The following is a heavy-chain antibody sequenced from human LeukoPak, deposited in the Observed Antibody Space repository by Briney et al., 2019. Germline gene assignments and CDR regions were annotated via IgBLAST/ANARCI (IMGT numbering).Heavy chain of an antibody. V-gene: IGHV3-23*01. D-gene: IGHD2-15*01. Sequence: GGSLRLSCAASGFTFSSYAMSWVRQAPGKGLEWVSAISGSGASTYYADSVKGRFTISRDNSKNTLYLQMNSLRAEDTAVYYCATHLGGYCSGGSCYRSYGMDVWGQGTTVTVSS. J-gene: IGHJ6*02. CDR3: ATHLGGYCSGGSCYRSYGMDV. CDR1: GFTFSSYA. CDR2: ISGSGAST.